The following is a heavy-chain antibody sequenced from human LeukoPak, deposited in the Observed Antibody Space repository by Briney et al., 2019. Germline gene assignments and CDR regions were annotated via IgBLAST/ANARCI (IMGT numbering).Heavy chain of an antibody. CDR3: ARDFSGIAAAGPTDY. D-gene: IGHD6-13*01. J-gene: IGHJ4*02. V-gene: IGHV3-21*01. CDR2: ISSSSSYI. Sequence: PGGSLRLSCAASGFTFSSYSMNWVRQAPGKGLEWVSSISSSSSYIYYADSVKGRFTISRDNAKNSLYLQMNSLRAEDTAVYYCARDFSGIAAAGPTDYWGQGTLVTVSS. CDR1: GFTFSSYS.